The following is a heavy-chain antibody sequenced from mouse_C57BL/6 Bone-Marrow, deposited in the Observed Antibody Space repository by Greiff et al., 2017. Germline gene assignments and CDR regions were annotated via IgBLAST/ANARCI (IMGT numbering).Heavy chain of an antibody. CDR1: GFTFSSYG. CDR3: ARQKGSYDYGAWFAY. Sequence: EVKLVESGGDLVKPGGSLKLSCAASGFTFSSYGMSWVRPTPDKRLEWVATISSGGSYTYYPDSVKGRFTVTRDNAKNTLYLQMRSRKSEDTAFYYCARQKGSYDYGAWFAYWGHVTLVTVSA. V-gene: IGHV5-6*01. J-gene: IGHJ3*01. CDR2: ISSGGSYT. D-gene: IGHD2-4*01.